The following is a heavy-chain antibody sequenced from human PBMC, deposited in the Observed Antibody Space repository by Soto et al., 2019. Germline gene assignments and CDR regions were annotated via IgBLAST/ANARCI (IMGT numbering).Heavy chain of an antibody. J-gene: IGHJ4*02. CDR2: ISSSGSSK. Sequence: PGGSLRLSCAGSGFTFRSYEMNWVRQAPGKGLEWVSYISSSGSSKYYADSVKGRFTISRDNAKNSLYLQMNSLRAEDTAVYYCARDSAAYNYDTSGFDYWGQGTLVTVSS. V-gene: IGHV3-48*03. CDR1: GFTFRSYE. D-gene: IGHD3-22*01. CDR3: ARDSAAYNYDTSGFDY.